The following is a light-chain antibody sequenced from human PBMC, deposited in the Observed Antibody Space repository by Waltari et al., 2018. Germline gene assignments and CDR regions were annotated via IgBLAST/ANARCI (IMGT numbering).Light chain of an antibody. CDR3: QKYESLPAT. V-gene: IGKV3-20*01. CDR2: ETY. CDR1: PSVGKY. Sequence: EIVLTQSPGTLSLSPGERATLSCRASPSVGKYLAWYQQKPGQAPRLLIYETYRRATGTPDRFSGSGSGTDFSLTISRLEPEDFAVYYCQKYESLPATFGQGTTVEIK. J-gene: IGKJ1*01.